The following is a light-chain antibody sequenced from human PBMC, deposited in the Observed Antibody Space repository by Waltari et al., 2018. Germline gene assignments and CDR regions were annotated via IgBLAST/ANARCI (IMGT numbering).Light chain of an antibody. Sequence: QSALTQPASVSGSPGQSITISCTGTSSDVGGYNYVSWYQQHPGKAPKLMIYDVSNRPSGVSNRFSGSKAGNTASRTISGLQAEDEADYYGSSYTSSSTYVVFGGGTKLTVL. V-gene: IGLV2-14*03. CDR2: DVS. J-gene: IGLJ2*01. CDR1: SSDVGGYNY. CDR3: SSYTSSSTYVV.